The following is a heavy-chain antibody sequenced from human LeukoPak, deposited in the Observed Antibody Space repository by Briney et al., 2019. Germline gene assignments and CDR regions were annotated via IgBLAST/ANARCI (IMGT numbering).Heavy chain of an antibody. D-gene: IGHD6-13*01. CDR2: IWYDGSNK. V-gene: IGHV3-33*01. CDR1: GFTFSSYG. J-gene: IGHJ6*02. Sequence: GGSLRLSCAASGFTFSSYGMHWVRQAPGKGLEWVAVIWYDGSNKYYADSVKGRFTISRDNSKNTLYLQMNSLRAEDTAVYYCARVGSSWPHPSEGDYYYYGMDVWGQGTTVTVSS. CDR3: ARVGSSWPHPSEGDYYYYGMDV.